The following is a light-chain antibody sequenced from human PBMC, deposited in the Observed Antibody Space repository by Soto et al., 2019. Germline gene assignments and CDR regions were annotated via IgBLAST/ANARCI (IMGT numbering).Light chain of an antibody. CDR3: SSYTSSSTWV. V-gene: IGLV2-14*01. CDR1: SSDVVGYNY. J-gene: IGLJ3*02. CDR2: EAS. Sequence: QSALTPPASVSGSPGQSITISCTGTSSDVVGYNYVSWYQQHPGNAPKLIIYEASNRPSGVSNRFSGSTSGNTSSLTISGHKAEDEDDYYCSSYTSSSTWVFGEGTKLTVL.